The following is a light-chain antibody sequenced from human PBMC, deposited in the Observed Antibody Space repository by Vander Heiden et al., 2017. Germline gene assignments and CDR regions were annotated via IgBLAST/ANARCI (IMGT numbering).Light chain of an antibody. CDR2: GAS. CDR3: QQYSHWPLT. J-gene: IGKJ4*01. CDR1: QSVSSN. Sequence: EFVLPQSPPTLPVSPGERATLSCRASQSVSSNLAWYQQKPGQAPRLLIYGASTRATGIPARFSGSGSGTEFTLTISSLQSEDFAVYYCQQYSHWPLTFGGGTKVEIK. V-gene: IGKV3-15*01.